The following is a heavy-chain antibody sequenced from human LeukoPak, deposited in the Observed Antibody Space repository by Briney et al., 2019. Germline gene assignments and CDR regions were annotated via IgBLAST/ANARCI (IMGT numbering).Heavy chain of an antibody. CDR2: IYTSGST. CDR1: GGSISSYY. CDR3: ARLQSGYYYYMDV. J-gene: IGHJ6*03. Sequence: SETLSLTCTVSGGSISSYYWSWIRQPPGKGLEWIGYIYTSGSTNYNPSLKSRVTISVDTSKNQFSLKLSSVTAADTAVYYCARLQSGYYYYMDVWGKGTTVTVSS. V-gene: IGHV4-4*09. D-gene: IGHD5-24*01.